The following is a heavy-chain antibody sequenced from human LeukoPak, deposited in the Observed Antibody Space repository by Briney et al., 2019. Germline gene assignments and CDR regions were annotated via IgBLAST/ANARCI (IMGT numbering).Heavy chain of an antibody. CDR3: ARGVAVAGTSTWFDP. J-gene: IGHJ5*02. Sequence: GGSLRLSCAASGFTFSSYAMSWVRQAPGKGLESVSATSGSGGSTYYADSVKGRFTISRDNSKNTLYLQMNSLRAEDTAVYYCARGVAVAGTSTWFDPWGQGTLVTVSS. CDR1: GFTFSSYA. CDR2: TSGSGGST. V-gene: IGHV3-23*01. D-gene: IGHD6-19*01.